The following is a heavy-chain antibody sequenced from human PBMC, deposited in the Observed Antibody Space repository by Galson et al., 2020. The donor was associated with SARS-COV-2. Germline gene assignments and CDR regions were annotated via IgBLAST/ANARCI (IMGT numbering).Heavy chain of an antibody. Sequence: SETLSLTCAAFGGSFSNYHWSWIRQPPGKGLEWIGEINQSGSTNSSPTPKSRVTISLDTSTNQCSLKLRSVTAADTGLYYCARGHRGVVPSPILGLGPFYSFYYMDVWARGATVTVSS. D-gene: IGHD3-16*01. V-gene: IGHV4-34*01. J-gene: IGHJ6*03. CDR3: ARGHRGVVPSPILGLGPFYSFYYMDV. CDR1: GGSFSNYH. CDR2: INQSGST.